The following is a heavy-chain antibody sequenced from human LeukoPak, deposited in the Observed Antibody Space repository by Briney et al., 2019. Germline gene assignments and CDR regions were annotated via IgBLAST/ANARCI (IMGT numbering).Heavy chain of an antibody. CDR3: AKDRLAYCGGDCYSGAFDI. Sequence: GGSLRLSCAASGFTFDDYAMHWVRQAPGKGLEWVSGISWNSGSIGYADSVKGRFTISRDNAKNSLYLQMNSLRAEDTALYYCAKDRLAYCGGDCYSGAFDIWGQGTTVTVSS. J-gene: IGHJ3*02. D-gene: IGHD2-21*02. CDR1: GFTFDDYA. V-gene: IGHV3-9*01. CDR2: ISWNSGSI.